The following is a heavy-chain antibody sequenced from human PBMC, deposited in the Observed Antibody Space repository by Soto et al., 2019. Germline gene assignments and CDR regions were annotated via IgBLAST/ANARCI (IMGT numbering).Heavy chain of an antibody. CDR1: GFTFSSFG. D-gene: IGHD3-3*01. V-gene: IGHV3-33*01. Sequence: QVQVVESGGGVVQPGRSLRLSCAASGFTFSSFGMHWVRQAPGKGLEWVSLIWYDGSKKSYGDSVKGRFTISRDNSRNTVYLQMNSLRADDTAVYYCATDASYYSLWSGYYPARNGMDVWGPGTRVTVSS. CDR2: IWYDGSKK. CDR3: ATDASYYSLWSGYYPARNGMDV. J-gene: IGHJ6*02.